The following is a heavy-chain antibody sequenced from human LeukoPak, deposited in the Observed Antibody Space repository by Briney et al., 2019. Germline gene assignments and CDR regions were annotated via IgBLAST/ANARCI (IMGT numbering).Heavy chain of an antibody. V-gene: IGHV4-34*01. Sequence: SETLSLTCAVYGGSFSGYYWSWIRQPPGKGLEWIGEINHSGSTNYNPSLKSRVTISVDTSKNQFSLKLSSVTAADTAVYYCALLPEWVRDYWGQGTLVTVSS. CDR1: GGSFSGYY. J-gene: IGHJ4*02. CDR3: ALLPEWVRDY. D-gene: IGHD1-26*01. CDR2: INHSGST.